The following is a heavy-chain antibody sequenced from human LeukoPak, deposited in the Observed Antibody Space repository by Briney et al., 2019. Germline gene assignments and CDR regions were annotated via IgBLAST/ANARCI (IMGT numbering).Heavy chain of an antibody. CDR2: ISGSGGTT. J-gene: IGHJ4*02. D-gene: IGHD5-12*01. V-gene: IGHV3-23*01. CDR3: AKEGGYDYRGSFDY. Sequence: GGSLRLSCAASGFTFSSYGMSWVRQAPGKGLEWVSGISGSGGTTYYTDSVKGRFTISRDNSKITLYLQMNSLRADDTALYYCAKEGGYDYRGSFDYWGQGTLVTVSS. CDR1: GFTFSSYG.